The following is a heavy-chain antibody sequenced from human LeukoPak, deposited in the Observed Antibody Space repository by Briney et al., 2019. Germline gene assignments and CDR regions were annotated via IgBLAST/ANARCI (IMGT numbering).Heavy chain of an antibody. D-gene: IGHD4-17*01. J-gene: IGHJ3*02. CDR1: GFTFNNND. V-gene: IGHV3-23*01. Sequence: GGSLRLSCAASGFTFNNNDMTWVRQAPGKGLEWVSTIDDGGINTYYADSVKGRFTVSRDNSKNMLFLQMNSLRAEDTAVYYCARVFPYGENDAFDIWGQGTMVTVSS. CDR2: IDDGGINT. CDR3: ARVFPYGENDAFDI.